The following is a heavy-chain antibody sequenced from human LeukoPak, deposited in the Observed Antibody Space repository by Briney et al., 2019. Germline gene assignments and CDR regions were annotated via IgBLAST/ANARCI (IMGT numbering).Heavy chain of an antibody. J-gene: IGHJ3*02. CDR3: AYSSPEGAFDI. CDR1: GGTFSSYA. D-gene: IGHD6-13*01. Sequence: SVKVSFEASGGTFSSYAISWVRQAPGQGLEWMGGIIPIFGTANYAQKFQGRVTTTSDESTSTAYMELSSLRSEDTAVYYCAYSSPEGAFDIWGQGTMVTVSS. V-gene: IGHV1-69*13. CDR2: IIPIFGTA.